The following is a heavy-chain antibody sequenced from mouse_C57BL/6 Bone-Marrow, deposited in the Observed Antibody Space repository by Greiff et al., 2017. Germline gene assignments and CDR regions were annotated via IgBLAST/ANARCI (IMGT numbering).Heavy chain of an antibody. CDR3: AKGGGDWYYFDY. D-gene: IGHD3-3*01. CDR1: GFSLTSSG. J-gene: IGHJ2*01. Sequence: VKLMESGPGLVQPSQSLSITCTVSGFSLTSSGVHWVRQSPGQGLVWLGVLWRGGSTDYNAAFMSRLSITKDNSKSHVFFKMNSLQAADNAIYYCAKGGGDWYYFDYWGQGTTLTVSS. CDR2: LWRGGST. V-gene: IGHV2-5*01.